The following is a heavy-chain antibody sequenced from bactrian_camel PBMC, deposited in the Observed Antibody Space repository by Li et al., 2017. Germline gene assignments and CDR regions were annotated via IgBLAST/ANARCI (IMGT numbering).Heavy chain of an antibody. D-gene: IGHD3*01. CDR3: TLVDTTGPLGVMTN. Sequence: VQLVESGGGSVQPGGSRTLSCTGSGFVFDRAYMAWVRQFPGKGLEWISAINVGGNILTYYADSVKGRFTTSRDDARNTWNLQLYALKTEDTGVYYCTLVDTTGPLGVMTNWGQWTQFTVS. V-gene: IGHV3S40*01. CDR2: INVGGNILT. J-gene: IGHJ4*01. CDR1: GFVFDRAY.